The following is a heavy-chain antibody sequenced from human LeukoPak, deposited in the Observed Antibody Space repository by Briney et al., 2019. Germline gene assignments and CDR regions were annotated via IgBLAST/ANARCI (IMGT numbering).Heavy chain of an antibody. Sequence: PGGSLRLSCAASGFIVSNNYMTWVRQAPGKGLEWVSVLYSGGSTYYADSVKGRFTISRDNSKNTLSLQMNSLRAEDTALYYCAKDSSVPYGITDWGQGTLVTVSS. CDR3: AKDSSVPYGITD. J-gene: IGHJ4*02. D-gene: IGHD4-17*01. CDR2: LYSGGST. V-gene: IGHV3-53*01. CDR1: GFIVSNNY.